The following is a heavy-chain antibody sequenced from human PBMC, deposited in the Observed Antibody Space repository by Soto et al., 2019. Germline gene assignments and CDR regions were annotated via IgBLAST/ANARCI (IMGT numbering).Heavy chain of an antibody. CDR1: GAALNGGNYY. D-gene: IGHD2-21*01. CDR2: IYVTGAV. Sequence: PSETLSLTCSVSGAALNGGNYYWSCIRHVPGKGLEWIGHIYVTGAVDYNPSLRDRITISQDTSERQFSLNLRLVTAADTAVYYCARLRIATNNYKWFDPWGQGTLVTVSS. J-gene: IGHJ5*02. CDR3: ARLRIATNNYKWFDP. V-gene: IGHV4-31*03.